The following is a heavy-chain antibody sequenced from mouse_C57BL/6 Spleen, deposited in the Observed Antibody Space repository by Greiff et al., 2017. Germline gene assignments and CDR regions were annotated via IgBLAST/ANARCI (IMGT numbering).Heavy chain of an antibody. J-gene: IGHJ4*01. CDR3: ARYHGYIYAMDY. V-gene: IGHV7-3*01. Sequence: EVQGVESGGGLVQPGGSLSLSCAASGFTFTDYYLSWVRQPPGKALEWLGFIRNKANGYTTEYSASVKGRFTISRDNSQSILYLQMNALRAEDSATYYCARYHGYIYAMDYWGQGTSVTVSS. CDR1: GFTFTDYY. CDR2: IRNKANGYTT. D-gene: IGHD2-2*01.